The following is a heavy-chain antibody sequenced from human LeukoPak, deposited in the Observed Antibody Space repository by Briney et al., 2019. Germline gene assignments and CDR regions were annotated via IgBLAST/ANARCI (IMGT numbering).Heavy chain of an antibody. V-gene: IGHV3-21*01. CDR3: ARDQWELLVDY. D-gene: IGHD1-26*01. J-gene: IGHJ4*02. CDR2: ISSSSSYI. Sequence: GGPLKISCAASGFTFSSYSMNWVRQAPGKGLEWVSSISSSSSYIYYADSVKGRFTISRDNAKNSLYLQMNSLRAEDTAVYYCARDQWELLVDYWGQGTLVTVSS. CDR1: GFTFSSYS.